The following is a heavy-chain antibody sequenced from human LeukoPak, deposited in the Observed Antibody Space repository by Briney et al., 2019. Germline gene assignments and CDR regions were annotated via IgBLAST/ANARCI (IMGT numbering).Heavy chain of an antibody. CDR1: GGSFSGYY. CDR3: ARGLCSSSFTYNDY. CDR2: INHSGST. V-gene: IGHV4-34*01. Sequence: SETLSLTCAVYGGSFSGYYWSWIRQPPGKGLEWIGEINHSGSTNYNPSLKSRVTISVDTSKNQFSLKLSSVTAADTAVYYCARGLCSSSFTYNDYWGQGTLVTVSS. D-gene: IGHD6-13*01. J-gene: IGHJ4*02.